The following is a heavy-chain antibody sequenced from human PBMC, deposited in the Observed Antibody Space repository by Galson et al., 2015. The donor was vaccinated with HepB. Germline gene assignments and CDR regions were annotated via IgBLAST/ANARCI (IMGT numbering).Heavy chain of an antibody. CDR3: AKSWGKLLGYCSSTSCFSVDY. CDR2: ISGSGGST. CDR1: GFTFSSYA. D-gene: IGHD2-2*01. V-gene: IGHV3-23*01. J-gene: IGHJ4*02. Sequence: SLRLSCAASGFTFSSYAMSWVCQAPGKGLEWVSAISGSGGSTYYADSVKGRFTISRDNSKNTLYLQMNSLRAEDTAVYYCAKSWGKLLGYCSSTSCFSVDYWGQGTLVTVSS.